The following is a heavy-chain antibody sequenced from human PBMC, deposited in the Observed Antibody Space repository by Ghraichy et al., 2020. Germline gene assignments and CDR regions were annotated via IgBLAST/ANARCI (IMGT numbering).Heavy chain of an antibody. J-gene: IGHJ3*02. CDR2: MYYNGIT. V-gene: IGHV4-39*01. CDR3: ARIKIGQLGPAEGAFDI. CDR1: GGSLSSSSNY. D-gene: IGHD1-1*01. Sequence: SETLSLTCTVSGGSLSSSSNYWGWIRQPPGKGLEWIGTMYYNGITYYKWSLKSRATVSIDTSKNQASLQLISVTAADTAVYYCARIKIGQLGPAEGAFDIWGQGTTVTVSS.